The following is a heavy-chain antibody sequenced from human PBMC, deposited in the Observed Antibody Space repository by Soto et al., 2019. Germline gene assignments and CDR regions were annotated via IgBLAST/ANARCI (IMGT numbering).Heavy chain of an antibody. CDR2: ISAYNGNT. CDR3: ARRDSPMYAPAGVDY. Sequence: ASVKVSCKASGYTFTSYGISWVRQAPGQGLEWMGWISAYNGNTNYAQKLQGRVTMTTDTSTSTAYMELRSLRSDDTAVYYCARRDSPMYAPAGVDYWGQGTLVTVSS. CDR1: GYTFTSYG. J-gene: IGHJ4*02. V-gene: IGHV1-18*04. D-gene: IGHD2-8*01.